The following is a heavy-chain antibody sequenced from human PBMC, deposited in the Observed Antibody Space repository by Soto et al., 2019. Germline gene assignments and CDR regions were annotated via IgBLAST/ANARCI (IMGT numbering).Heavy chain of an antibody. Sequence: ASVKVSCKISGYTFTDHYIHWLRRATGKGSEWMACVDPNEGEAVYADRLQDRIALTADTCLSTVYMEVNSLRSEDTAVYYCASHIQGNMASAFWGQGTQVTVSS. J-gene: IGHJ4*02. CDR1: GYTFTDHY. CDR3: ASHIQGNMASAF. D-gene: IGHD1-1*01. V-gene: IGHV1-24*01. CDR2: VDPNEGEA.